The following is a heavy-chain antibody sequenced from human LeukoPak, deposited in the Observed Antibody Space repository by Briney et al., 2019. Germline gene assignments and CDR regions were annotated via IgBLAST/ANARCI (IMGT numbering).Heavy chain of an antibody. CDR2: ISWNSGSI. J-gene: IGHJ6*02. CDR3: AKGYSSGEDYYYYYGMDV. D-gene: IGHD6-25*01. CDR1: GFTFDDYA. Sequence: GRSLRLSCAASGFTFDDYAMHWVRQAPGKGLEWVSGISWNSGSIVYADSVKGRFTISRDNAKNSLYLQMNSLRAEDTALYYCAKGYSSGEDYYYYYGMDVWGQGTTVTVSS. V-gene: IGHV3-9*01.